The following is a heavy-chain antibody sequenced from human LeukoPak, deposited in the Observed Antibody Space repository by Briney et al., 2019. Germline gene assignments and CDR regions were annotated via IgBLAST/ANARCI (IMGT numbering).Heavy chain of an antibody. CDR3: ARDGDYYYGMDV. D-gene: IGHD3-16*01. Sequence: GGSLRLSCAASGFTVSNNYMSRVRQAPGKGLEWVSVIYSGGSTYYTDSVTGRFTISRDNSKNTLHLQMNSLRAEDTAVYYCARDGDYYYGMDVWGQGTTVTVSS. CDR2: IYSGGST. J-gene: IGHJ6*02. V-gene: IGHV3-53*01. CDR1: GFTVSNNY.